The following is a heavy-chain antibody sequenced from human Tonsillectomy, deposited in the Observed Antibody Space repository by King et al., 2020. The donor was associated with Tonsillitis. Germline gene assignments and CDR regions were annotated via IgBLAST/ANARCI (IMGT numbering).Heavy chain of an antibody. CDR3: ARLCPQYGDSGWGDY. CDR1: GYSFTNYW. Sequence: AQLVQSGAEVKKPGESLKISCKGSGYSFTNYWIGWVRQMPGKGLEWMGIIYPGDSDTRYSPSFQGQVTVSADKSISTAYLHWSSLKASDTAIYYCARLCPQYGDSGWGDYWGQGTLVTVSS. V-gene: IGHV5-51*01. J-gene: IGHJ4*02. D-gene: IGHD4-17*01. CDR2: IYPGDSDT.